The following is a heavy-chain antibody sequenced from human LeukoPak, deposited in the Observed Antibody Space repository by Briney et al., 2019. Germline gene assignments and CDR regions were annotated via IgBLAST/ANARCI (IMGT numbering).Heavy chain of an antibody. J-gene: IGHJ3*02. CDR2: ISLDGGTN. V-gene: IGHV3-30*07. D-gene: IGHD2-2*01. Sequence: IISLDGGTNYYADSVKGRFTISRDNSKNTVSLEMNSLRAEDTAVYYCARKFVEPAAAFDIWGQGTMVTVSS. CDR3: ARKFVEPAAAFDI.